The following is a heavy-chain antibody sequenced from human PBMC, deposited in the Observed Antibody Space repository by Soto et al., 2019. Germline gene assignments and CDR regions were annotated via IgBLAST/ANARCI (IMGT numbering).Heavy chain of an antibody. CDR1: GVSINNTTYS. Sequence: NHSETLSLTCSISGVSINNTTYSWVWIRQPPGMGRDWTGMSNDNKTTYYSYSLKSRVTISVDPTNNQYSLKESSVTAAASAVYYCARSGSWCELRGWFDPWGHGSLVTVSS. J-gene: IGHJ5*02. CDR2: SNDNKTT. V-gene: IGHV4-39*01. D-gene: IGHD2-15*01. CDR3: ARSGSWCELRGWFDP.